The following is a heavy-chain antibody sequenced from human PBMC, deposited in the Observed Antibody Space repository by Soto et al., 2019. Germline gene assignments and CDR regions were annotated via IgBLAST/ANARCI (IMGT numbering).Heavy chain of an antibody. CDR2: IYYSGST. CDR3: SRLPRVGTTLYFDY. J-gene: IGHJ4*02. CDR1: GGAISISSDY. D-gene: IGHD3-22*01. V-gene: IGHV4-39*01. Sequence: QLQLQESCPGLVKPSETLSLTCTVSGGAISISSDYWGWIRQPPGKGLEWLAYIYYSGSTYYNPYLRSRSTLSIDTSKNQGWQRLSSVTAADTDVYYFSRLPRVGTTLYFDYWCRGTLVTVSS.